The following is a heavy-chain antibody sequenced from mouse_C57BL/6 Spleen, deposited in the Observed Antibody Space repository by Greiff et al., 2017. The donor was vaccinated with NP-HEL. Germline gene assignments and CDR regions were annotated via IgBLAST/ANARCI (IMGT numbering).Heavy chain of an antibody. J-gene: IGHJ4*01. CDR2: IDPEDGDT. V-gene: IGHV14-1*01. Sequence: EVQLQQSGAELVRPGASVKLSCTASGFNIKDYYMHWVKQRPEQGLEWIGRIDPEDGDTEYAPKFQGKATMTADTSSNTAYLQLSSLTSEDTAVYYCTTWPHRNHYYAMDYWGQGTSVTVSS. CDR1: GFNIKDYY. CDR3: TTWPHRNHYYAMDY.